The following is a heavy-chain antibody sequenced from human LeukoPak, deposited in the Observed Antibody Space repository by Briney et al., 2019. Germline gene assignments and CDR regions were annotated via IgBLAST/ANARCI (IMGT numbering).Heavy chain of an antibody. J-gene: IGHJ4*02. Sequence: PSETLSLTCTVSGGSISSSSYYWSWIRQPAGKGLEWIGRIYTSGSTTYNPSLKSRVTISVDTSKNQFSLILSSVTATDTALYYCARGVIAAGHFDYWGQGTLVTVSS. D-gene: IGHD6-6*01. V-gene: IGHV4-61*02. CDR1: GGSISSSSYY. CDR3: ARGVIAAGHFDY. CDR2: IYTSGST.